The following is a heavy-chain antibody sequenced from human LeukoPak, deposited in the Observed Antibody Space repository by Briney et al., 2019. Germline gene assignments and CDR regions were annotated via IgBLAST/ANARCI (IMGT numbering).Heavy chain of an antibody. V-gene: IGHV3-23*01. D-gene: IGHD5-18*01. Sequence: GGSLRLSCAASGFTFSSYSMNWVRQAPGKGLEWVSAISDSGGYTYYADSVKGRFTISRDNSKNTLYLQMNSLRAEDTAVYYCAKRGYSYGQFDYWGQGTLVTVSS. CDR2: ISDSGGYT. CDR1: GFTFSSYS. J-gene: IGHJ4*02. CDR3: AKRGYSYGQFDY.